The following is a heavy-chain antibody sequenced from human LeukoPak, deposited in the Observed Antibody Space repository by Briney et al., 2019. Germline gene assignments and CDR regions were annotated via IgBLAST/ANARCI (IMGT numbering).Heavy chain of an antibody. CDR1: GVSISSSY. CDR2: MYYSEST. D-gene: IGHD6-19*01. CDR3: ARELAVAGKTVFDS. Sequence: SETLSLTCTVSGVSISSSYWSWIRQPPGKGLEWIGYMYYSESTNYNPSLKSRVTMSVDTSKNQFSLKLSSVSAADTAVYYCARELAVAGKTVFDSWGQGTLVTVSS. V-gene: IGHV4-59*01. J-gene: IGHJ4*02.